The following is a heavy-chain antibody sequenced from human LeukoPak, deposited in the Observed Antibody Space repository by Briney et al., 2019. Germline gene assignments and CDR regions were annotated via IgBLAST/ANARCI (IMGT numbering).Heavy chain of an antibody. J-gene: IGHJ4*02. CDR2: INENGDIA. V-gene: IGHV3-43*02. CDR3: AEAGWEPNFDY. D-gene: IGHD1-26*01. Sequence: GGSLRLSCAASGFTFDDYAMHWVRQGPGKSLEWVSLINENGDIAYYGDSVRGRFTVSRDNAKNSLYLQMNSLTTEDTALYYCAEAGWEPNFDYWGQGTLVTVSS. CDR1: GFTFDDYA.